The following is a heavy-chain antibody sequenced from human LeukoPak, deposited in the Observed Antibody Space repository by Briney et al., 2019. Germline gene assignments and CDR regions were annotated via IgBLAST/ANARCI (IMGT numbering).Heavy chain of an antibody. CDR2: LIPTIATA. CDR3: ARDKSYHYGSGIKALYNWFDP. D-gene: IGHD3-10*01. Sequence: SVKVSCKASGGSFSSYGVSWVRQALGQGLEWMGALIPTIATATYAQKFQGRVTLTTDESTTTAYMELSSLTSEDTAVYYCARDKSYHYGSGIKALYNWFDPWGQGTLVTVSS. J-gene: IGHJ5*02. CDR1: GGSFSSYG. V-gene: IGHV1-69*05.